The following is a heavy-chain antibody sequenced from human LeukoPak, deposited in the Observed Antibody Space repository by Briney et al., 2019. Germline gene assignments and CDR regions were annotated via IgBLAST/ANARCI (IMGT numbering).Heavy chain of an antibody. CDR3: AKSPGCSRTSCFYYMDV. J-gene: IGHJ6*03. Sequence: GGSLRLSCAASGFTFSKYGMHWVRQAPGKGLEWLTFIRYDGSHRYSADSVQGRFTISRDNSKNTLFLQMNSLRGEDTAVYYCAKSPGCSRTSCFYYMDVWGKGTTVTVSS. V-gene: IGHV3-30*02. D-gene: IGHD2-2*01. CDR2: IRYDGSHR. CDR1: GFTFSKYG.